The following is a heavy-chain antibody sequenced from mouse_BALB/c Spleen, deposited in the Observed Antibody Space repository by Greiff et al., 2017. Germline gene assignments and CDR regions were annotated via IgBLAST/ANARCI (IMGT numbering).Heavy chain of an antibody. V-gene: IGHV5-6-5*01. Sequence: EVKLVESGGGLVKPGGSLKLSCAASGFTFSSYAMSWVRQTPEKRLEWVASISSGGSTYYPDSVKGRFTISRDNARNILYLQMSSLRSEDTAMYYCARGKSSSYSYWYFDVWGAGTTVTVSS. CDR1: GFTFSSYA. D-gene: IGHD1-1*01. J-gene: IGHJ1*01. CDR3: ARGKSSSYSYWYFDV. CDR2: ISSGGST.